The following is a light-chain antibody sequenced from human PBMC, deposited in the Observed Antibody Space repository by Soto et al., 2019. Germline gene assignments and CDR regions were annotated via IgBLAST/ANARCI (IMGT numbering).Light chain of an antibody. CDR1: QSVTTQ. Sequence: IVLTQSSGTLSLSPGERATLSCRASQSVTTQLAWYKQKPGQAPRLIIHGASSRATGVPDRITGSGSGTDFTLSISRLEPEDFEVYYCQQYGGSTRTFGQGTKVDIK. CDR2: GAS. CDR3: QQYGGSTRT. V-gene: IGKV3-20*01. J-gene: IGKJ1*01.